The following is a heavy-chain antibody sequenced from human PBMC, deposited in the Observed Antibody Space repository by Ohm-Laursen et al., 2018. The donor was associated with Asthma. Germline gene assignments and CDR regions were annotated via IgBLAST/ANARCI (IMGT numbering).Heavy chain of an antibody. CDR2: ISYDGSNK. V-gene: IGHV3-30-3*01. D-gene: IGHD3/OR15-3a*01. J-gene: IGHJ3*02. CDR3: ARAPRGDWDAFDI. CDR1: GFTFSSYA. Sequence: SLRLSCAASGFTFSSYAMHWVRQAPGKGLEWVAVISYDGSNKYYADSVKGRFTISRDNSKNTLYLQMNSLRAEDTAVYYCARAPRGDWDAFDIWGQGTMVTVSS.